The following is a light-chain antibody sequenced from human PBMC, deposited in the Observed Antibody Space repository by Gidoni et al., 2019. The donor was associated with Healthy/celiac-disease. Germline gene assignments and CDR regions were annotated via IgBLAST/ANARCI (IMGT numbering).Light chain of an antibody. V-gene: IGKV1-5*03. Sequence: DIQMTQSPSTLSASVGDRVTTPCRASQSISSWLAWYQQKPGKAPKLLTYKASSLESGVPSRFSGSGSGTEFTLTISSLQPDDFATYYCQQYNSYSGTFGQGTKVEIK. CDR3: QQYNSYSGT. CDR2: KAS. J-gene: IGKJ1*01. CDR1: QSISSW.